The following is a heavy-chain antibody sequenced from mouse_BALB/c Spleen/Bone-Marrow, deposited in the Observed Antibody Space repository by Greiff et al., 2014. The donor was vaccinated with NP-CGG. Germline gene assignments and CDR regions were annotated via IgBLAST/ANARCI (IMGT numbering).Heavy chain of an antibody. V-gene: IGHV1-37*01. CDR3: GGQDGYYGGFAY. CDR2: INPYNGDT. J-gene: IGHJ3*01. CDR1: GYSFTGYF. Sequence: EVHLVESGPELVKPGASVKISCKASGYSFTGYFMNWVKQSHGKSLEWIGRINPYNGDTFYNQKFKGKATLTVGKSSSTAHMELLSRTSEDSAVYYCGGQDGYYGGFAYWGQGTLVTVSA. D-gene: IGHD2-3*01.